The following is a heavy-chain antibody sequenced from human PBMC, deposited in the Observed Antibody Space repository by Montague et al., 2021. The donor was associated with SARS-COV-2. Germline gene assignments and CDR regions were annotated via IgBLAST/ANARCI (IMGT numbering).Heavy chain of an antibody. V-gene: IGHV4-34*01. CDR3: ARGRVEITMMAVVFTGGIYYVDY. CDR1: GGSFSGYD. J-gene: IGHJ4*02. CDR2: MTDNGST. Sequence: SETLSLTCTVYGGSFSGYDGTGIQQYPGTGLKCGGGMTDNGSTKYNPSLKSRVTVSSDTSKNQFSLKLKSVTAADTAVYYCARGRVEITMMAVVFTGGIYYVDYWGRGTRVIVSS. D-gene: IGHD3-22*01.